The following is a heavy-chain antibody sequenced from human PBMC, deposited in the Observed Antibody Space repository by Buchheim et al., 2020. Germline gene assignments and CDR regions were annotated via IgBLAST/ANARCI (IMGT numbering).Heavy chain of an antibody. CDR3: ARGPEGHSFGDFDY. J-gene: IGHJ4*02. CDR2: INHSGST. V-gene: IGHV4-34*01. CDR1: GGSFSGYY. D-gene: IGHD3-16*01. Sequence: QVQLQQWGAGLLKPSETLSLTCAVYGGSFSGYYWSWIRQPPGKGLEWIGEINHSGSTNYNPSLKTRVTISVDTSKNHFSFKLSSVTAAGTAVYYCARGPEGHSFGDFDYGGQGTL.